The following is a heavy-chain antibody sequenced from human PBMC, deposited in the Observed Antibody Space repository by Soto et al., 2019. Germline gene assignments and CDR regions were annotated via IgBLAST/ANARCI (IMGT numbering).Heavy chain of an antibody. J-gene: IGHJ4*02. CDR2: ITPLLDTT. CDR1: GGTFGNDI. Sequence: QFQLGQSGAEVKKPGSSVKVSCKTFGGTFGNDIITGVRQPPGQGLEWMGRITPLLDTTNYAQKFQGRVTITADKSTGTAYMELNRLRSEDTAVYYCVRDSPIGSTFSGYDGIDYWGQGTLVTVSS. V-gene: IGHV1-69*08. D-gene: IGHD5-12*01. CDR3: VRDSPIGSTFSGYDGIDY.